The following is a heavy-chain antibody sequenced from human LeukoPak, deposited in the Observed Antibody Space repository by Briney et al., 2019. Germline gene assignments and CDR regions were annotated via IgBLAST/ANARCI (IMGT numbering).Heavy chain of an antibody. CDR3: ARDRLPLIPYYYYGMDV. V-gene: IGHV3-30-3*01. CDR2: ISYDGSNK. CDR1: GFTFSSYA. D-gene: IGHD2-2*02. J-gene: IGHJ6*02. Sequence: GGSLRLSCAASGFTFSSYAMHWVRQAPGKGLELVAIISYDGSNKYYADSVKGRFTISRDNSKNTLNLQMDSLRAEDTAVYYCARDRLPLIPYYYYGMDVWGQGTLVTVSS.